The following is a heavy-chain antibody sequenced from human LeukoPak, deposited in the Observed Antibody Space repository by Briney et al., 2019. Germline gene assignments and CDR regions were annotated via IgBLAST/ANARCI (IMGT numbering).Heavy chain of an antibody. CDR3: ARLFGGVTTFDY. Sequence: GGSLRLSCAASGFTFSSYEMNWVRQAPGKGLEWVSYISSSGSTIYYADAVKGRFTISRDNARNPLYLQMNSVRAEDTAVHYCARLFGGVTTFDYWGQGALVTVSS. D-gene: IGHD2-8*02. CDR2: ISSSGSTI. CDR1: GFTFSSYE. J-gene: IGHJ4*02. V-gene: IGHV3-48*03.